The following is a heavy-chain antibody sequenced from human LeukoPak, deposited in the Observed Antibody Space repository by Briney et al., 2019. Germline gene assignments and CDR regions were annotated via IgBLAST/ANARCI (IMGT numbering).Heavy chain of an antibody. Sequence: SSGTLSLTCTVSGGSISSSSYYWGWIRQPPGKGLEWIGSIYYSGSTYYNPSLKSRVTISVDTSKNQFSLKLSSVTAADTAVYYCARLRLGYCSSTSCQKGYFDYWGQGTLVTVSS. D-gene: IGHD2-2*01. CDR3: ARLRLGYCSSTSCQKGYFDY. CDR2: IYYSGST. J-gene: IGHJ4*02. CDR1: GGSISSSSYY. V-gene: IGHV4-39*07.